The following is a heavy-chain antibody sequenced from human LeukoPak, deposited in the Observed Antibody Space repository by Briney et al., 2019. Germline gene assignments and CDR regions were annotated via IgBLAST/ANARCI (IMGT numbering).Heavy chain of an antibody. Sequence: GGSLRLSCAASGFTFSDYYMSWLRQAPGKGLEWVSYICSSGSTTYYADSVKGRFTISRDNAKNSLYLQMNSLRAEDTAVYYCARDRSITMVRTPPDYWGQGTLVTVSS. CDR3: ARDRSITMVRTPPDY. D-gene: IGHD3-10*01. J-gene: IGHJ4*02. CDR1: GFTFSDYY. V-gene: IGHV3-11*04. CDR2: ICSSGSTT.